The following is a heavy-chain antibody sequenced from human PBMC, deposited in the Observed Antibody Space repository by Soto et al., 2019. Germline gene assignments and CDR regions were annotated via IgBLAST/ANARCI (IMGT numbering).Heavy chain of an antibody. Sequence: EVHLLESGGGLVQPGGSLRLSCAASGFSFTIYAMKWVRQAPGKGLECVSAISAGGGNTYYADSVKGRFTISRDNSKNTLYLQMNSLRADDTAVYYCAKAPTYDYYYYMDVWGKGTTVTVSS. CDR3: AKAPTYDYYYYMDV. CDR1: GFSFTIYA. J-gene: IGHJ6*03. V-gene: IGHV3-23*01. CDR2: ISAGGGNT.